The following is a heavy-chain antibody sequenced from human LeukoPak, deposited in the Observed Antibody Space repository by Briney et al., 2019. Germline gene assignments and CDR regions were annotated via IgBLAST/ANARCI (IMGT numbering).Heavy chain of an antibody. D-gene: IGHD2-21*02. CDR2: INPDGRDT. Sequence: GGSLRLSCVVSGFTFNRCWMNWVRQAPGKGLEWVAHINPDGRDTYYADSVKGRFTISRGNAQNSMYLQMNSLRVEDTAVYYCTSWGDTTAEYFQRWGQGTLVTVSS. J-gene: IGHJ1*01. CDR1: GFTFNRCW. CDR3: TSWGDTTAEYFQR. V-gene: IGHV3-7*01.